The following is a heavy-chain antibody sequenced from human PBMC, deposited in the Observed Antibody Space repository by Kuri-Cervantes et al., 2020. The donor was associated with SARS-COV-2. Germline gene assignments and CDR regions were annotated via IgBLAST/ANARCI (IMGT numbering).Heavy chain of an antibody. CDR1: GGSFSGYY. CDR2: IYYSGST. V-gene: IGHV4-59*01. D-gene: IGHD5-12*01. J-gene: IGHJ6*02. Sequence: SETLSLTCAVYGGSFSGYYWSWIRQPPGKGLEWIGYIYYSGSTNYNPSLKSRVTISVDTSKNQFSLKLSSVTAADTAVYYCARVVTISGYGDYYYYYGMDVWGQGTTVTVSS. CDR3: ARVVTISGYGDYYYYYGMDV.